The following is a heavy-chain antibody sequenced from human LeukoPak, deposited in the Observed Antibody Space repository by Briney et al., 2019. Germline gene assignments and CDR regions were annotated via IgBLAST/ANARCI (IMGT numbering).Heavy chain of an antibody. CDR3: ARPYHSDSLGAFDI. Sequence: GESLKISCKGSGYSFTSYWIGWARQMPGKGLEWMGIIYPGDSNTRYSPSFEGQVTISADKSISAAHLQWSSLKASDTAMYYCARPYHSDSLGAFDIWGQGTMVT. J-gene: IGHJ3*02. CDR1: GYSFTSYW. CDR2: IYPGDSNT. D-gene: IGHD3-22*01. V-gene: IGHV5-51*01.